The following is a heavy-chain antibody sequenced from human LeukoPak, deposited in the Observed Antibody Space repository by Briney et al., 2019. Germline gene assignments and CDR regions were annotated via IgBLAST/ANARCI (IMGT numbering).Heavy chain of an antibody. CDR1: GYSSSRSA. V-gene: IGHV3-23*01. CDR2: ISGSGGST. J-gene: IGHJ4*02. CDR3: AKVPGIAVAYFDY. Sequence: GGSLRLSCAPSGYSSSRSAMSWVRQAPGGGLEWVSAISGSGGSTYYAGSVKGRFTISRDNSKNTLYLQMNSLRAEDTAAYYCAKVPGIAVAYFDYWGQGTLVTVSS. D-gene: IGHD6-19*01.